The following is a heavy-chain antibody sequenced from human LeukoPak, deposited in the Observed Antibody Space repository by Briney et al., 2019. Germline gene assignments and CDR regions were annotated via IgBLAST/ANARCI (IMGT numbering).Heavy chain of an antibody. Sequence: AASVKVSCKASGYTFTGYYMHWVRQAPGQGLEWMGWINPNSGGTNYAQKFQGRVTMTRDTSISTAYMELSRLRSDDTAVYYCAGQGSIVSRGWFDPWGQGTLVTVSS. CDR3: AGQGSIVSRGWFDP. CDR2: INPNSGGT. CDR1: GYTFTGYY. D-gene: IGHD5/OR15-5a*01. V-gene: IGHV1-2*02. J-gene: IGHJ5*02.